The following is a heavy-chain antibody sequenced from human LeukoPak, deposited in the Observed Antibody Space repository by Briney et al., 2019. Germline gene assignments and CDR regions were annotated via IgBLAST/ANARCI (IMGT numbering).Heavy chain of an antibody. Sequence: SETLSLTCTVSGYSISSGYYWGWIRQPPGKRLEWIGSIYHSGSTYYNPSLKSRVTISVDTSKNQFSLKLSSVTAADTAVYYCARDLKVPATIFSNWFDPWGQGTLVTVSS. CDR1: GYSISSGYY. V-gene: IGHV4-38-2*02. CDR2: IYHSGST. CDR3: ARDLKVPATIFSNWFDP. D-gene: IGHD2-2*01. J-gene: IGHJ5*02.